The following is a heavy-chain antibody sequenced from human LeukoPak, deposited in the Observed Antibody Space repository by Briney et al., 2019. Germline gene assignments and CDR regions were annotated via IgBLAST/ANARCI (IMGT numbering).Heavy chain of an antibody. Sequence: GGSLRLSCAASGFTFSSYDMHWVRQAPGRGLEWVSAIGIAGDAYYPDSVKGRFTISRENAKNSMYLQMNSLKDGDTAVYYCIRGGIQVSGIDAFDIWGQGTMVTVSS. D-gene: IGHD5/OR15-5a*01. J-gene: IGHJ3*02. CDR1: GFTFSSYD. CDR3: IRGGIQVSGIDAFDI. V-gene: IGHV3-13*01. CDR2: IGIAGDA.